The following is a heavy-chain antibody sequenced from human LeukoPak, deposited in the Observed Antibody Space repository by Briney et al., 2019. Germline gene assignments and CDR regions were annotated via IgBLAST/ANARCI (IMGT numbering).Heavy chain of an antibody. CDR1: GFTFSSYW. CDR2: IEYDGSKK. J-gene: IGHJ3*02. CDR3: ARDLNVEVVPDVPYYDAFDI. Sequence: PGGSLRLSCAASGFTFSSYWISWVRQAPGQGLEWVANIEYDGSKKYYVDSVKGRFTISADNAKNSLYLQMNSLRAEDTAVYYCARDLNVEVVPDVPYYDAFDIWGQGTMVTVSS. D-gene: IGHD2-2*01. V-gene: IGHV3-7*01.